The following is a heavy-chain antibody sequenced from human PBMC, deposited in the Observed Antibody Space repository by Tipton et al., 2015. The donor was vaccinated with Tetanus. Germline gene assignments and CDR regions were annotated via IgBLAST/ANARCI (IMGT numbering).Heavy chain of an antibody. J-gene: IGHJ6*02. D-gene: IGHD1-7*01. CDR2: IKQDGSEK. Sequence: GSLRLSCAASGFTFSSYWMSWVRQAPGKGLEWVANIKQDGSEKYYVDSVKGRFTISRDNAKNSLYLQMNSLRAEDTAVYYCARDLRATGLELKFGSYYYGMDVWGQGTTVTVSS. CDR1: GFTFSSYW. CDR3: ARDLRATGLELKFGSYYYGMDV. V-gene: IGHV3-7*01.